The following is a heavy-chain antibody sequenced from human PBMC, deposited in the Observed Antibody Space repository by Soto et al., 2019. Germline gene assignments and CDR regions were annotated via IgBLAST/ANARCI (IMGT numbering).Heavy chain of an antibody. D-gene: IGHD2-15*01. Sequence: QVQLQESGPGLVKPSQTLSLTCTVSGGSISSGGYYWSWIRQHPGKGLEWIGYIYYSGSTYYNPSLKSRVTISVDTSKNQFSLKLSSVTAADTAVYYCARGPNVAALNYYGMDVWGQGTTVTVSS. CDR1: GGSISSGGYY. CDR2: IYYSGST. CDR3: ARGPNVAALNYYGMDV. V-gene: IGHV4-31*03. J-gene: IGHJ6*02.